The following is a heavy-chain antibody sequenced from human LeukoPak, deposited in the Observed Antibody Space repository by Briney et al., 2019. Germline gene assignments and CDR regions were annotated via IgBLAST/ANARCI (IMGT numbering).Heavy chain of an antibody. D-gene: IGHD1-26*01. CDR3: AKGGKWDVTPFDY. J-gene: IGHJ4*02. CDR1: GFTFTSYS. CDR2: ISGGGGST. Sequence: GGSLRLSCTASGFTFTSYSMNWVRQAPGKGLERVSTISGGGGSTYYADSVKGRFTISRDNSKNTLYLQVNSLRAEDTAVYYCAKGGKWDVTPFDYWGQGTLVTVSS. V-gene: IGHV3-23*01.